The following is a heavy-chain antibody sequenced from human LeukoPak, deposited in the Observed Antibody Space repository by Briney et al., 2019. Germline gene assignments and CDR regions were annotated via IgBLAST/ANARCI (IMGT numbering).Heavy chain of an antibody. J-gene: IGHJ5*02. V-gene: IGHV4-61*02. CDR3: ATLPGGVTTPNPS. D-gene: IGHD4-17*01. CDR1: GGSISSGRYY. Sequence: SETLSLTCTVSGGSISSGRYYWSWIRQTAGKGLEWIGRVSTSGSTNYNPSLKSRVTISLDTSKNQFSLKLTSVTAADTAVYYCATLPGGVTTPNPSWGQGTLVTVSS. CDR2: VSTSGST.